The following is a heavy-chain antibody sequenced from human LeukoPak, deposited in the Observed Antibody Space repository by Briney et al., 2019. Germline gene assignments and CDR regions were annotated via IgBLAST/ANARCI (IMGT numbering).Heavy chain of an antibody. Sequence: PGGTLRLSCAASGFTFSSYGMSWVRQAPGKGREWVSAISGSGGSTYYADSVKGRFTISRDNSKNTLYLQMNSLRAEDTAVYYCAKGGPGYSYGYPIFRWGQGTLVTVSS. J-gene: IGHJ4*02. CDR2: ISGSGGST. CDR3: AKGGPGYSYGYPIFR. CDR1: GFTFSSYG. D-gene: IGHD5-18*01. V-gene: IGHV3-23*01.